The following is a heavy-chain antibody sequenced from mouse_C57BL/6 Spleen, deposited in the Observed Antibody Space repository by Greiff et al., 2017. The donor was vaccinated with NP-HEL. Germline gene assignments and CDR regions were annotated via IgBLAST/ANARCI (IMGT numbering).Heavy chain of an antibody. Sequence: EVKLVESGGGLVKPGGSLKLSCAASGFTFSDYGMHWVRQAPEKGLEWVAYISSGSSTINYADKVKGRSTISTDNAKNTLFLHMTSLRSEDTAMYYCARGVQGYAMDYWGQGTSVTVSS. V-gene: IGHV5-17*01. D-gene: IGHD2-14*01. CDR1: GFTFSDYG. J-gene: IGHJ4*01. CDR2: ISSGSSTI. CDR3: ARGVQGYAMDY.